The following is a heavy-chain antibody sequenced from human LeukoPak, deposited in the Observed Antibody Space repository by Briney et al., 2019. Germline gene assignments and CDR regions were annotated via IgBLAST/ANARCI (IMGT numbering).Heavy chain of an antibody. CDR2: ISYDGSNK. J-gene: IGHJ4*02. V-gene: IGHV3-30*18. Sequence: PGGSLRLSCAASGFTFSSYGMHWVRQAPGKGLEWVAVISYDGSNKYYADSVKGRFTISRGNSKNTLYLQMNSLRAEDTAVYYCAKDGTNGVCGYWGQGTLVTVSS. CDR3: AKDGTNGVCGY. D-gene: IGHD2-8*01. CDR1: GFTFSSYG.